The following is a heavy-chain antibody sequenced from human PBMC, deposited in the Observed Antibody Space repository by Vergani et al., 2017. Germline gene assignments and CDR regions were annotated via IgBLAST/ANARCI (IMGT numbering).Heavy chain of an antibody. V-gene: IGHV1-2*02. Sequence: QVKWVQYGGEVKKPGASVKVSCKASGYTFTGYYMHWVRQAPGQGLEWMGWINPNSGGTNYAQKFQGRVTMTRDTSISTAYMELSRLRSDDTAVYYCARGRFRHGSAPLDYWGQGTLVTVSS. J-gene: IGHJ4*02. D-gene: IGHD3-10*01. CDR1: GYTFTGYY. CDR2: INPNSGGT. CDR3: ARGRFRHGSAPLDY.